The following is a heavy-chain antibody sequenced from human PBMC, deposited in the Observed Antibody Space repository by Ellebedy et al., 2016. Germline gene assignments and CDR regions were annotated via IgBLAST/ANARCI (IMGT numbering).Heavy chain of an antibody. Sequence: VGSLRLSXQAPGFTVTTNYTTWARQAPGWGLEWVSLIFSGRHTSYADSVKGRFTTSTDNSKNTLFLQVNSLRAEDTAVYYCARAEGYKYVLDSWGLGTLVTVSP. CDR1: GFTVTTNY. J-gene: IGHJ4*02. CDR2: IFSGRHT. V-gene: IGHV3-53*05. CDR3: ARAEGYKYVLDS. D-gene: IGHD5-18*01.